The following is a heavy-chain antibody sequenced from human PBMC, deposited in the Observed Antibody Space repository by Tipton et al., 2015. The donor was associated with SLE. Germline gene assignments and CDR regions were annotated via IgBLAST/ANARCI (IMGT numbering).Heavy chain of an antibody. Sequence: TLSLTCAVYGGSFSGYYWSWIRQPPGKGLEWIGEINHSGSTNYNPSLKSRVTISVDTSKNQFSLKLSSVTAADTAVYYCARIVTYYDFWSGPGKVYYYFHMDVWGKGTTVTLSS. CDR2: INHSGST. V-gene: IGHV4-34*01. CDR3: ARIVTYYDFWSGPGKVYYYFHMDV. CDR1: GGSFSGYY. D-gene: IGHD3-3*01. J-gene: IGHJ6*03.